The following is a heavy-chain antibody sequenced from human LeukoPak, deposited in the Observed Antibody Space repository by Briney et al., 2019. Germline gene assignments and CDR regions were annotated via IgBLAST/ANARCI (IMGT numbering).Heavy chain of an antibody. CDR3: AKAEIHYYGSGSYHDY. CDR2: ISGSGDNT. Sequence: PGGSLRLSCAASGFIFSSYAMTWVRQAPGKGLEWVSAISGSGDNTYYADSVKGRFTISRDNSKNTLYLQMNSLRAEDTAVYYCAKAEIHYYGSGSYHDYWGQGTLVTVSS. D-gene: IGHD3-10*01. CDR1: GFIFSSYA. J-gene: IGHJ4*02. V-gene: IGHV3-23*01.